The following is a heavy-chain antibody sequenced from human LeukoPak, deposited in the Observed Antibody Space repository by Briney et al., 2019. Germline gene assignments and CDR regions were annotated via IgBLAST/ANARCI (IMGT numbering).Heavy chain of an antibody. V-gene: IGHV1-58*01. Sequence: GTSVKVSCKASGFTFTSSAVQWVRQARGQRLEWIGWTVVGSGNTNYAQKFQERVTITRDMSTSTAYMELSSLRSEDTAVYYCAAGEGSGWFYYYYGMDVWGQGTTVTVSS. CDR2: TVVGSGNT. J-gene: IGHJ6*02. CDR1: GFTFTSSA. CDR3: AAGEGSGWFYYYYGMDV. D-gene: IGHD6-19*01.